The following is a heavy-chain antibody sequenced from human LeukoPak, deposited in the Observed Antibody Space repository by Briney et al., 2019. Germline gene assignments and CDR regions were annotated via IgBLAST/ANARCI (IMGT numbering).Heavy chain of an antibody. CDR1: EYTFTDYY. CDR2: INPNSGGT. J-gene: IGHJ4*02. V-gene: IGHV1-2*02. Sequence: ASVKVSCKASEYTFTDYYIHWVRQAPGQGLEWMGWINPNSGGTNYAQKFQGRVTMTRDTSISTAYMELSRLRSDDTAVYYCARAPYSYGFDYWGQGTLVTVSS. CDR3: ARAPYSYGFDY. D-gene: IGHD5-18*01.